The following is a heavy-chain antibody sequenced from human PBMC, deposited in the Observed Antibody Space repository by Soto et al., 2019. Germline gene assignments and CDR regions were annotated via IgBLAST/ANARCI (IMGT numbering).Heavy chain of an antibody. CDR1: GGYISSSNW. V-gene: IGHV4-4*02. CDR3: AKHNSGGWFDP. Sequence: SETLSLTCAVSGGYISSSNWWSWVRQPPGKGLEWIGEIYHSGSTNYNPSLKSRVTISLDKSKNQFSLKLSSVTAADTAIYYCAKHNSGGWFDPWGQGTLVTVSS. D-gene: IGHD6-19*01. CDR2: IYHSGST. J-gene: IGHJ5*02.